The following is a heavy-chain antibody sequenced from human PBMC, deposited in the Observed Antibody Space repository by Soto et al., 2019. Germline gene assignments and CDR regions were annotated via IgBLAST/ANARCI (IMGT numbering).Heavy chain of an antibody. CDR1: GYTFTNYG. J-gene: IGHJ5*02. D-gene: IGHD3-10*01. V-gene: IGHV1-18*01. CDR3: ARGVGSGSYYNQYHWFDP. CDR2: ISAYNGNT. Sequence: QVQLVQSGAEVKKPGASVKVSCKASGYTFTNYGISWVRQAPGQGLEWMGWISAYNGNTKYAQKLQGRVTMTTDTSPTTGYMALRSLRSDATAVYYCARGVGSGSYYNQYHWFDPWGQGTLVTVSS.